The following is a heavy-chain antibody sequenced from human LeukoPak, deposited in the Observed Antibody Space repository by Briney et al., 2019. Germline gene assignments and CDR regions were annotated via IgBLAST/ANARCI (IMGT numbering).Heavy chain of an antibody. D-gene: IGHD3-22*01. V-gene: IGHV3-21*01. CDR3: ARFPEPFYYDSSPTGDYYFDY. J-gene: IGHJ4*02. CDR2: ISSSSSYI. CDR1: GFTFSSYS. Sequence: GSLRLSCAASGFTFSSYSMNWVRQAPGKGLEWVSSISSSSSYIYYADSVKGRFTISRDNAKNSPYLQMNSLRAEDTAVYYCARFPEPFYYDSSPTGDYYFDYWGQGTLVTVSS.